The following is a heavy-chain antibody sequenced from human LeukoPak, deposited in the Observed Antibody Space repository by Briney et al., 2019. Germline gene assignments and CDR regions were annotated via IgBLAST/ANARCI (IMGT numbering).Heavy chain of an antibody. D-gene: IGHD3-22*01. CDR1: GFTFSSNY. CDR2: IYSGGST. J-gene: IGHJ4*02. Sequence: PGGSLRLSCAASGFTFSSNYMSWVRQAPGKGLEWVSVIYSGGSTYYADSVKGRFTISRDNSKNTLYLQMNSLRAEDTAVYYCAREEDYYDSSGYPDWGQGTLVTVSS. V-gene: IGHV3-66*01. CDR3: AREEDYYDSSGYPD.